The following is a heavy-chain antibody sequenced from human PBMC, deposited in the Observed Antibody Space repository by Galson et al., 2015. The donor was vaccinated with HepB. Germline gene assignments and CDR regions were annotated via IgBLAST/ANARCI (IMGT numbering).Heavy chain of an antibody. V-gene: IGHV3-7*01. Sequence: SLRLSCAASGFTFSNYWMSWVRQAPGKGLEWVANIAEDGSDKYYVDSVKGRFSISRDNGKSSLFLQMNSLRAEDTAVYYCARHKVNTAAREYWGQGTPVTVSS. CDR3: ARHKVNTAAREY. CDR2: IAEDGSDK. D-gene: IGHD5-18*01. J-gene: IGHJ4*02. CDR1: GFTFSNYW.